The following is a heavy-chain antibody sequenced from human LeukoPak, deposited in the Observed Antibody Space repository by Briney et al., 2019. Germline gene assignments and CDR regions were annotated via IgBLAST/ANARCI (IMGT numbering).Heavy chain of an antibody. J-gene: IGHJ4*02. CDR2: VCSNAACA. Sequence: GGSLRLSCAASGFPFSSYAMHWVRQAPGKGLEYVSAVCSNAACAYYADSVRGRFTISRDNSKNTVYLQMGSLRAEDMAVYYCARDGSRMVRGVIAPDFDYWGQGTLVTVSS. V-gene: IGHV3-64*02. CDR3: ARDGSRMVRGVIAPDFDY. CDR1: GFPFSSYA. D-gene: IGHD3-10*01.